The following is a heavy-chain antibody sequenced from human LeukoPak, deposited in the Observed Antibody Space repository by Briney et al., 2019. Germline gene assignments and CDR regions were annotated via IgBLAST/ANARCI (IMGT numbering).Heavy chain of an antibody. D-gene: IGHD3-16*02. CDR2: IKEDGSQK. CDR1: GFSFSTYW. Sequence: PGGSLRLFCAASGFSFSTYWMACVRQAPGKGLEWVANIKEDGSQKYHVDSVKGRFTISRDNAKNSLYLQMNSLSGEDTAVYYCAREIIGAASAFDCWSQGTLVTVSS. J-gene: IGHJ4*02. V-gene: IGHV3-7*03. CDR3: AREIIGAASAFDC.